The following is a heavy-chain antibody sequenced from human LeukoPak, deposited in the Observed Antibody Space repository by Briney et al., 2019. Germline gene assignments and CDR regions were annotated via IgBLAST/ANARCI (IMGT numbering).Heavy chain of an antibody. D-gene: IGHD1-1*01. CDR2: IKKDGSEK. CDR1: GFTFSSSW. J-gene: IGHJ4*02. CDR3: VRISTSLAGGDY. V-gene: IGHV3-7*01. Sequence: PGGSLRLSCGASGFTFSSSWMSWVRQAPGKGLEWVANIKKDGSEKYYVDSVKGRFTISRDNSKNSVDLQMDSLRVEDTAVYYCVRISTSLAGGDYWGQGTLVTVSS.